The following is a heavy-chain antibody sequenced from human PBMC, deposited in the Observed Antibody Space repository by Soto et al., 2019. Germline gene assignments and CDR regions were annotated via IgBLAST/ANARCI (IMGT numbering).Heavy chain of an antibody. V-gene: IGHV4-4*07. D-gene: IGHD3-22*01. CDR1: GDSISTYS. Sequence: SETLSLTCSVSGDSISTYSWSWIRQPAGKGLEWLGRIYRGTSDYNPSLKSRLIMSLDTSKNQFSLKLRSVTAADTAVYYCARESLKESITMTVVIDHWGQGTQVTVPS. CDR3: ARESLKESITMTVVIDH. CDR2: IYRGTS. J-gene: IGHJ4*02.